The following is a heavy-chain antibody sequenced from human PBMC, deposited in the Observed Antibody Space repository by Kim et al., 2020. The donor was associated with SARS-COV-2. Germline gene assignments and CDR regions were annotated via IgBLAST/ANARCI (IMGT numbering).Heavy chain of an antibody. CDR2: ISEDGGFT. Sequence: GGSLRLSCAASGFAFNHYTMNWVRQTPGKGLEWVCLISEDGGFTNYGDSVKGRFTISRDNSENTLYLQMNSLGTEDNALYYCAKGTRGYNYGGRFDYWGRGSLVSVSS. V-gene: IGHV3-43*02. J-gene: IGHJ4*02. CDR3: AKGTRGYNYGGRFDY. D-gene: IGHD1-1*01. CDR1: GFAFNHYT.